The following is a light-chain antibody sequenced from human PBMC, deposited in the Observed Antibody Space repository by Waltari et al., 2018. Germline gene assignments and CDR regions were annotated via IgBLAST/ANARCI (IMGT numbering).Light chain of an antibody. CDR1: QSLLHTNRYNY. CDR3: MQALQSRT. V-gene: IGKV2-28*01. Sequence: DIVMTQSPLSLPVTPGEPASISCRSSQSLLHTNRYNYFDWYLQRPGQSQQLLIYWGSIRASGVPDRFSGSGSGTDFTLKISRVEAEDVGIYYCMQALQSRTFGQGTKVEIK. CDR2: WGS. J-gene: IGKJ1*01.